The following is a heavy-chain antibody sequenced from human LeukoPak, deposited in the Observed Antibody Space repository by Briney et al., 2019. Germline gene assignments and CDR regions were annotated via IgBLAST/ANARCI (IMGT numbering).Heavy chain of an antibody. Sequence: SETLSLTCTVSGGSISSGGYDWSWIRQPPGKGLEWIGYIYHSGSTYYNPSLKSRVTISVDRSKNQFSLKLSSVTAADTAVYYCARGLHYYFDYWGQGTLVTVSS. CDR1: GGSISSGGYD. V-gene: IGHV4-30-2*01. CDR3: ARGLHYYFDY. CDR2: IYHSGST. J-gene: IGHJ4*02. D-gene: IGHD3-16*01.